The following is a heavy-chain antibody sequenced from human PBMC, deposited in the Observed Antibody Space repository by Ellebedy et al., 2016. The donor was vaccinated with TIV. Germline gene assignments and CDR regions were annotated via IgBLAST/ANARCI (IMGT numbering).Heavy chain of an antibody. V-gene: IGHV1-2*02. CDR1: GYTFTANY. CDR3: ARVRRGSSGMDV. J-gene: IGHJ6*02. Sequence: ASVKVSCKASGYTFTANYVHWVRQVPGQGLEWMGWINPDSGGTNFAQKFQGRVTMTRDTSVNTAYMELSRLDSDDTAVYYCARVRRGSSGMDVWGQGTTVTVS. D-gene: IGHD6-13*01. CDR2: INPDSGGT.